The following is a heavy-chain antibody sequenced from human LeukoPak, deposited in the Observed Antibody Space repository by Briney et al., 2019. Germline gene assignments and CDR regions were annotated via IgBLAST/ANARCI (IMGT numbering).Heavy chain of an antibody. V-gene: IGHV3-30*02. CDR3: AKEFYGFWAFDY. CDR1: GFTFSSYG. D-gene: IGHD3/OR15-3a*01. Sequence: QAGGSLRLSCAASGFTFSSYGMHWVRQAPGKGLEGVAFIRYDGSNKYYADSVKGRFTISRDNSKNTLYLQMNSLRAEDTAVYYCAKEFYGFWAFDYWGQGTLVTVSS. CDR2: IRYDGSNK. J-gene: IGHJ4*02.